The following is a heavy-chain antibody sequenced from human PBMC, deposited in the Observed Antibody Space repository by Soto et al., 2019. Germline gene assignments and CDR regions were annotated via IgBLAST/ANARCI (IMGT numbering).Heavy chain of an antibody. CDR1: GFTLSTYG. V-gene: IGHV3-30*18. CDR2: ISYDEKKK. J-gene: IGHJ6*02. Sequence: PGGSLRLSCAASGFTLSTYGMHWVRQAPGKGLEWVAFISYDEKKKYYVDSVKGRFSISRDLSKNTLFLQMNSLRAEDTALYYCAKDLSHMEAVLMVYEEYNYYYGMDVWGQGTTVTVSS. D-gene: IGHD2-8*01. CDR3: AKDLSHMEAVLMVYEEYNYYYGMDV.